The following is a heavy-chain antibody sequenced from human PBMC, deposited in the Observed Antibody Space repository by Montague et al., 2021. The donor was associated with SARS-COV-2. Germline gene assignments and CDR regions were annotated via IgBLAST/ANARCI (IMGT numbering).Heavy chain of an antibody. V-gene: IGHV4-59*01. CDR2: IYYNGRT. Sequence: SETLSLTCTVSGGSITDYYWTWVRQPPGKGLQWIAHIYYNGRTSYIPSLKSRLSVSLDKAKYQFSLELTSVTAADTARYFCARGTEVGAFDYWGQGALVSVSS. D-gene: IGHD1-26*01. J-gene: IGHJ4*02. CDR1: GGSITDYY. CDR3: ARGTEVGAFDY.